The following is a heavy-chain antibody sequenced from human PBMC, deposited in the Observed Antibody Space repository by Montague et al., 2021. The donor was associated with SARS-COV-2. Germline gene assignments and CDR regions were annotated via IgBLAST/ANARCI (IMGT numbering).Heavy chain of an antibody. CDR3: ARQGEEEPGIALAVTFDP. V-gene: IGHV4-39*01. CDR2: IYNSGRN. D-gene: IGHD2-15*01. Sequence: SETLSLTCAVSDDSISTSTIYYWGWIRQPPGKGLEWIGSIYNSGRNFYNPSLKSRVTMSVDALKKQFSVWLTSVTAADSAGYYCARQGEEEPGIALAVTFDPWGQGRMVTVSS. J-gene: IGHJ5*02. CDR1: DDSISTSTIYY.